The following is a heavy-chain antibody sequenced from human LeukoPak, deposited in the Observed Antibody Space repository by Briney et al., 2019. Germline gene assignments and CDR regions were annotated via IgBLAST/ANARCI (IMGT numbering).Heavy chain of an antibody. Sequence: PWETLSLTCTVSGGSISSNTYYWGWIRQPPGKGLEWIGSIYYSGSTYYNPSLKSRATISVDTSTNQFSLKLTSVTAAATAVYYCARHRGCSGGTCYRYFDYWGQGTLVTVSS. CDR1: GGSISSNTYY. CDR2: IYYSGST. D-gene: IGHD2-15*01. J-gene: IGHJ4*02. CDR3: ARHRGCSGGTCYRYFDY. V-gene: IGHV4-39*01.